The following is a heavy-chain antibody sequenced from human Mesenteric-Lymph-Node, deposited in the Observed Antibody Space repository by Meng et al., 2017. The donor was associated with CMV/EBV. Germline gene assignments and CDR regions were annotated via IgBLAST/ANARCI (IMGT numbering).Heavy chain of an antibody. CDR2: IYWDDHK. CDR1: FSLSSSGVG. V-gene: IGHV2-5*02. J-gene: IGHJ4*02. D-gene: IGHD3-10*01. Sequence: FSLSSSGVGVGWIRQPPGKALEWLALIYWDDHKSYSPSLKSRLTITKDTSKNQVILTMTNMDPMDTATFYCAHSRGITMVRTSYYFDYWSQGTLVTVSS. CDR3: AHSRGITMVRTSYYFDY.